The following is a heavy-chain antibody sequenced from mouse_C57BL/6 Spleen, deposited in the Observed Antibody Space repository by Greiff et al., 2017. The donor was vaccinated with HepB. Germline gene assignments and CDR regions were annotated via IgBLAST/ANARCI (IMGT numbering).Heavy chain of an antibody. J-gene: IGHJ4*01. V-gene: IGHV5-17*01. D-gene: IGHD2-1*01. CDR2: ISSGSSTI. Sequence: EVKVVESGGGLVKPGGSLKLSCAASGFTFSDYGMHWVRQAPEKGLEWVAYISSGSSTIYYADTVKGRFTISRDNAKTTLFLQMTSLRSEDTAMYYCASNYDYAMDYWGQGTSVTVSS. CDR1: GFTFSDYG. CDR3: ASNYDYAMDY.